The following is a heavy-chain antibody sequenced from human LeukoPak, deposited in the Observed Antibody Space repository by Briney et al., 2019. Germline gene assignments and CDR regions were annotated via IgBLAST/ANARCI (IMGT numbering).Heavy chain of an antibody. CDR3: ARGGNIVVVPAAMWFDP. Sequence: PSETLSLTCTVSGYSISSGYYWGWIRQPPGKGLEWIGSIYHSGSTYYNPSLKSRVTISVDTSKNQFSLKLSSVTAADTAVYYCARGGNIVVVPAAMWFDPWGQGTLVTVSS. CDR1: GYSISSGYY. V-gene: IGHV4-38-2*02. CDR2: IYHSGST. D-gene: IGHD2-2*01. J-gene: IGHJ5*02.